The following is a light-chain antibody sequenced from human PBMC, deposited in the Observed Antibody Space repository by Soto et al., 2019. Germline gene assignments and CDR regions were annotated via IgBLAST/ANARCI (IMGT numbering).Light chain of an antibody. J-gene: IGKJ4*01. CDR3: QQYNNWPLT. CDR2: GAY. Sequence: EIVMTQSPATLSVSPGERATLSCRASQSINSDLAWYQQKPGQAPRLLIYGAYTGATGIPARFSGSGSGTEFTLTISSLQSEDFAFYFCQQYNNWPLTFGGGTKVEIK. V-gene: IGKV3-15*01. CDR1: QSINSD.